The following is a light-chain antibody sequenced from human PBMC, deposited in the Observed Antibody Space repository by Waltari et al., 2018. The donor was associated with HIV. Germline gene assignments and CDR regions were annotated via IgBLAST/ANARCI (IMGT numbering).Light chain of an antibody. CDR1: ALPKQY. CDR2: KDT. Sequence: SYELTQPPSVSVSPGQTARITCSGDALPKQYAYWYQQRPGQAPVLVISKDTERPSGIPERFSGSSLGTTATLTIIGVQAQDEADYHCQSADSNASLWVFGGGTKLTVL. CDR3: QSADSNASLWV. V-gene: IGLV3-25*03. J-gene: IGLJ3*02.